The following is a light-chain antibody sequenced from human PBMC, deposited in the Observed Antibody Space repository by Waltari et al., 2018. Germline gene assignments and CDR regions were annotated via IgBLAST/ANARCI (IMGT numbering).Light chain of an antibody. J-gene: IGKJ2*01. V-gene: IGKV3-20*01. CDR1: QSVSSND. CDR2: GSS. CDR3: QQYGRSWNT. Sequence: ETVLTQSPGTLSLSPGERATISCRASQSVSSNDLAWYQQRPGQAPRLLIHGSSSRATGIPDRFSGSGSGTDFTLTISRLEPEDFAVYYCQQYGRSWNTFGQGTKLEIK.